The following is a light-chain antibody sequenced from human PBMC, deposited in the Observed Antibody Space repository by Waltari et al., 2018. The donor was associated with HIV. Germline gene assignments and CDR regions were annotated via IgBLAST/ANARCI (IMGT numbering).Light chain of an antibody. J-gene: IGKJ1*01. Sequence: EILLTQSPATLSLSPGERATLSCRASQSVNSNLAWYQQKPGQAPRLLIYGASTRATDIPARFSGSGSGTAFTLTISSLQSEDFAVYYCHHYNNWRETFGQGTKVEIK. CDR1: QSVNSN. V-gene: IGKV3-15*01. CDR3: HHYNNWRET. CDR2: GAS.